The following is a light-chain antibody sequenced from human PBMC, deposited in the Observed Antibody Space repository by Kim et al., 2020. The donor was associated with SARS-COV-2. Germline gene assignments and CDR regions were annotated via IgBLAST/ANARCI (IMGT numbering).Light chain of an antibody. CDR3: ATWDDSLNGGV. CDR2: GDN. J-gene: IGLJ3*02. Sequence: GQRGTVSWSGSSSNVGSNPVNWFQHLPGTAPRLLIYGDNQRPSGVPDRFSASKSGTSASLAISGLQSEDETYYYCATWDDSLNGGVFGGGTQLTVL. V-gene: IGLV1-44*01. CDR1: SSNVGSNP.